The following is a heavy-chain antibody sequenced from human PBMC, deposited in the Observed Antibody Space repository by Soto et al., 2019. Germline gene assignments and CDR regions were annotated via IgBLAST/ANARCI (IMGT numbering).Heavy chain of an antibody. J-gene: IGHJ4*02. V-gene: IGHV1-8*01. CDR1: GYTFTSYD. CDR2: MNPNSGNT. CDR3: ARAYRITMVRGVMYYFDY. Sequence: QVQLVQSGAEVKKPGASVKVSCKASGYTFTSYDINWVRQATGQGLEWMGWMNPNSGNTGYAQKFQGRVTMTRNTSISTAYKELSSLRSEDTAVYYCARAYRITMVRGVMYYFDYWGQGTLVTVSS. D-gene: IGHD3-10*01.